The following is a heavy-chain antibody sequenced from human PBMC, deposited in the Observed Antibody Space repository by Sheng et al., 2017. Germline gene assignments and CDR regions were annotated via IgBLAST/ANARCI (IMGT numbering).Heavy chain of an antibody. CDR2: ISGSGGST. D-gene: IGHD1-26*01. Sequence: EVQLLESGGGLVQPGGSLRLSCAASGFTFTSYAMNWVRQAPAQGLEWVSTISGSGGSTYYADSVKGRFTISRDNSKNTLYLQMNSLRAEDTAVYYCAKDGSGSPNDLFDYWGQGTLVTVSS. CDR1: GFTFTSYA. CDR3: AKDGSGSPNDLFDY. V-gene: IGHV3-23*01. J-gene: IGHJ4*02.